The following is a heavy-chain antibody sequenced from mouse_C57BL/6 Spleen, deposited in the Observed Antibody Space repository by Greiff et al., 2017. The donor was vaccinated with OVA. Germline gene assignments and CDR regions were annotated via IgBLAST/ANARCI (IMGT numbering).Heavy chain of an antibody. V-gene: IGHV1-82*01. CDR1: GYAFSSSG. Sequence: LVESGPELVKPGASVKLSCKASGYAFSSSGMNWVKQRPGKGLEWIGWIYPGDGDTNYTGKFTGMATLTADKSTSTAYMQLSSQSSDGSAGYFCASGSAGYGGWGQGTLVTVSA. CDR2: IYPGDGDT. J-gene: IGHJ3*01. CDR3: ASGSAGYGG. D-gene: IGHD3-2*02.